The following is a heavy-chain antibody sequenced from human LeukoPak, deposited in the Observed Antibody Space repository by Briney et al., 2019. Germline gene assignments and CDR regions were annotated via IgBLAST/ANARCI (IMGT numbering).Heavy chain of an antibody. V-gene: IGHV3-7*03. CDR2: MDGGGSAT. CDR3: ANEEWYRFDY. Sequence: GGSLRLSCAASGFAFNSYWMSWVRQTPGKGLEWVATMDGGGSATYYVDSVKGRFTITRDNAKNSLFLQMNSPRAEDTALYYCANEEWYRFDYWGQGTLVTVPS. J-gene: IGHJ4*02. D-gene: IGHD2-8*01. CDR1: GFAFNSYW.